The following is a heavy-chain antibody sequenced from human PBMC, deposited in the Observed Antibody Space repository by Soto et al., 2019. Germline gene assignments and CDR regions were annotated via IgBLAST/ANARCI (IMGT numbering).Heavy chain of an antibody. V-gene: IGHV5-51*01. J-gene: IGHJ4*02. CDR2: IYPDDSDT. D-gene: IGHD1-26*01. CDR1: EYSITSYW. Sequence: PGQLMKDSRRVAEYSITSYWIGWERKMPGKGLEWMGIIYPDDSDTRYSPSFQGQVTISADKSISTAYLQWSSLKASDTAMYYCARRPTHDSGTYRYFDYWGQGTLVTVSS. CDR3: ARRPTHDSGTYRYFDY.